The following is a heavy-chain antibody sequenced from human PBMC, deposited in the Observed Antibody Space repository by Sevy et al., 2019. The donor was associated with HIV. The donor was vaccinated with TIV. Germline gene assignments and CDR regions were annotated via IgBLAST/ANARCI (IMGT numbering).Heavy chain of an antibody. D-gene: IGHD5-18*01. CDR3: ARRMQLPPYYYYYYGMDV. Sequence: GGSLRLSCAASGFTFSSYSMNWVRQAPGKGLEWVSYISSSSTIYYADSVKGRFTISRDNAKNSLYLQMNSLRDEDTAVYYCARRMQLPPYYYYYYGMDVWGQGTTVTVSS. J-gene: IGHJ6*02. CDR2: ISSSSTI. V-gene: IGHV3-48*02. CDR1: GFTFSSYS.